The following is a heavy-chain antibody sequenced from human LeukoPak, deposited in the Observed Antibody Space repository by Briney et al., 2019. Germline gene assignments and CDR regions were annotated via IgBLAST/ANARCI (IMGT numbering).Heavy chain of an antibody. CDR1: GGSISSGSYY. J-gene: IGHJ4*02. Sequence: SQTLSLTCTVSGGSISSGSYYWSWIRQPAGKGLEWIGRIYTSGSTNYNPSLKSRVTISVDTSKNQFSLNLSSVTAADTAVYYCARESTIFGVVITGRYFDYWGQGTLVTVSS. CDR3: ARESTIFGVVITGRYFDY. V-gene: IGHV4-61*02. CDR2: IYTSGST. D-gene: IGHD3-3*01.